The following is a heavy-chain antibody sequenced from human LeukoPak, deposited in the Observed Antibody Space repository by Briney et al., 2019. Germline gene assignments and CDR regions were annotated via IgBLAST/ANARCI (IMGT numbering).Heavy chain of an antibody. CDR1: GYTFTSYD. V-gene: IGHV1-8*01. Sequence: GASVKVSCKASGYTFTSYDINWVRQATGQGLEWMGWMNPNSGNTGYAQKFQGRVTMTRNTSISTAYMELSSLRSEDTAVYYCARVRSVYYDILTGYYHSRRYYYMDVWGKGTTVTISS. CDR3: ARVRSVYYDILTGYYHSRRYYYMDV. CDR2: MNPNSGNT. D-gene: IGHD3-9*01. J-gene: IGHJ6*03.